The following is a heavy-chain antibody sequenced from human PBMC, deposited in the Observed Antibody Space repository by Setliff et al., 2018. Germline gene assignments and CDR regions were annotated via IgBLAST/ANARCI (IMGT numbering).Heavy chain of an antibody. V-gene: IGHV4-59*01. J-gene: IGHJ6*03. CDR2: VYYSGIA. CDR3: ARSTVTTDYYYYYMDV. CDR1: GGSISTYY. D-gene: IGHD4-17*01. Sequence: SETLSLTCTVSGGSISTYYWSWIRQPPGKGLEWIGYVYYSGIANYSPSLKSRLTISVDTSKNQFSLKLRSVTAADTAVYYCARSTVTTDYYYYYMDVWGKGTTVTVSS.